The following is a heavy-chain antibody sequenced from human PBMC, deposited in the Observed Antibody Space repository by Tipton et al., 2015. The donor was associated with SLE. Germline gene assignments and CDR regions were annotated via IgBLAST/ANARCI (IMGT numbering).Heavy chain of an antibody. J-gene: IGHJ5*02. CDR2: IYYSGST. Sequence: TLSLTCTVSGGSISSYYWSWIRQPPGKGLEWIGYIYYSGSTNYNPSLKSRVIISVDTSKNQISLNLNSVTAADTAVYYCARGGPAGKAVAWGGWFDPWGLGTLVTVSS. CDR3: ARGGPAGKAVAWGGWFDP. V-gene: IGHV4-59*01. CDR1: GGSISSYY. D-gene: IGHD6-19*01.